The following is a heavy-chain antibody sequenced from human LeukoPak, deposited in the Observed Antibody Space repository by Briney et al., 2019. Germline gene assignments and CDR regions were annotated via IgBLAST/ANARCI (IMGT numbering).Heavy chain of an antibody. Sequence: GGSLRLSCAASGFTFSSYSMNWVRQAPGKGLEWVSYISSSSSTIYYADSVKGRFTISRDNAKNSLYLQMNSLRAEDTAVYYCARGGGYCSSTSCYRGAFDIWGQGTMVTVSS. D-gene: IGHD2-2*01. V-gene: IGHV3-48*01. CDR2: ISSSSSTI. CDR1: GFTFSSYS. J-gene: IGHJ3*02. CDR3: ARGGGYCSSTSCYRGAFDI.